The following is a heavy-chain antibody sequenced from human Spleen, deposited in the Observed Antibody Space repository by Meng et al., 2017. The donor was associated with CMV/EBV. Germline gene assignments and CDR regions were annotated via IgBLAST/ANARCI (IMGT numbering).Heavy chain of an antibody. CDR2: ISYDGSNK. D-gene: IGHD2-15*01. J-gene: IGHJ6*02. V-gene: IGHV3-30-3*01. CDR3: ARGGVASFYYYYGMDV. CDR1: GFTFSSYA. Sequence: GESLKISCAASGFTFSSYAMHWVRQAPGKGLEWVAVISYDGSNKYYADSVKGRFTISRDNSKNTLYLQMNSLRAEDTAVYYCARGGVASFYYYYGMDVWGQGTTVTVSS.